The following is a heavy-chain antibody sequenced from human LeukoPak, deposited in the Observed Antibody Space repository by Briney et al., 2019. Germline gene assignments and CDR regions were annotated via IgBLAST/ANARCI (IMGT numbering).Heavy chain of an antibody. CDR3: ARDPRRSSQTGYFDY. V-gene: IGHV3-30*04. CDR1: GFTFSSYA. J-gene: IGHJ4*02. D-gene: IGHD6-13*01. Sequence: GGSLRLSCAASGFTFSSYAMHWVRQAPGKGLEWVAVMSFDGSNKYYAGSVKGRFTISRDNSENTLYLQMNSLRAEDTALYYCARDPRRSSQTGYFDYWGQGTLVTVSS. CDR2: MSFDGSNK.